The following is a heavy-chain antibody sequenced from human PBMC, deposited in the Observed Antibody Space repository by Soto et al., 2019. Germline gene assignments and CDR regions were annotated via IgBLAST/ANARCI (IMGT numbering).Heavy chain of an antibody. CDR2: ISSSSSTI. CDR1: GFTFSSYS. Sequence: EVQLVESGGGLVQPGGSLRLSCAASGFTFSSYSMNWVRQAPGKGLEWVSYISSSSSTIYYAYSVKGRFTISRDNAKPSRYLHMNSLRAEDTAVYYCARGSDAYGFSGGKDAFYIWGQGTIVTVSS. D-gene: IGHD6-19*01. V-gene: IGHV3-48*01. CDR3: ARGSDAYGFSGGKDAFYI. J-gene: IGHJ3*02.